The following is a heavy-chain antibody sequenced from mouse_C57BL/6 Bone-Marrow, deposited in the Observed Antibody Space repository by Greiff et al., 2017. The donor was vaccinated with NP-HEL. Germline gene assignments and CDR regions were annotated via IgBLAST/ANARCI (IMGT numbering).Heavy chain of an antibody. Sequence: QVQLQQSGAELVKPGASVKISCKASGYTFTDYYINWVKQRPGQGLEWIGKIGPGRGSTYYTEKFKGKATLTADKSSSTAYMQLSSLTSEDSAVYFCARTTVVDYYAMDYWGQGTSVTVSS. CDR2: IGPGRGST. V-gene: IGHV1-77*01. J-gene: IGHJ4*01. CDR1: GYTFTDYY. CDR3: ARTTVVDYYAMDY. D-gene: IGHD1-1*01.